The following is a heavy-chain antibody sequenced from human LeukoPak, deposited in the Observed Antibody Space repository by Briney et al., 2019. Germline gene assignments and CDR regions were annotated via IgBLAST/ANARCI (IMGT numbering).Heavy chain of an antibody. Sequence: ASVKVSCKASGYTFTGYYMHWVRQAPGQGLEWVGWINPKNGGSNYAQKFQGRVTMTRDRSISTAYMELSRLTSDDTAVYYCARASFWESPINWFAPWGQGTMVTVSS. CDR2: INPKNGGS. CDR1: GYTFTGYY. V-gene: IGHV1-2*02. CDR3: ARASFWESPINWFAP. J-gene: IGHJ5*02. D-gene: IGHD3-16*01.